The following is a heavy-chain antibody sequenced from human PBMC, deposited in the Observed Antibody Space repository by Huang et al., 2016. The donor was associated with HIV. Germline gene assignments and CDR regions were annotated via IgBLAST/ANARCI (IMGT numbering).Heavy chain of an antibody. V-gene: IGHV4-34*01. CDR2: INQSGRT. CDR1: GGSFRNYF. CDR3: ARVEINTLTGYFSSFDN. D-gene: IGHD3-9*01. Sequence: QVHLQQWGAGLLKPSEALSLTCAVYGGSFRNYFWSWIRQPPGKGLAWIGEINQSGRTSYSPSIKSRVTISVDTSKNQFSLKLSSVTAADTAVYYCARVEINTLTGYFSSFDNWGQGTLVTVSS. J-gene: IGHJ4*02.